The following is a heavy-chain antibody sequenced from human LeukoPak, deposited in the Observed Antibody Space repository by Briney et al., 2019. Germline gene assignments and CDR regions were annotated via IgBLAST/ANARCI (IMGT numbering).Heavy chain of an antibody. J-gene: IGHJ3*02. D-gene: IGHD3-16*01. V-gene: IGHV3-23*01. CDR1: GFTFSSYA. Sequence: AGGSLRLSCAASGFTFSSYAMSWVRQAPGKGLEWVSAISGSGGSTYYADSVKGRFTISRDNSKNTLYLQMNSLRAEDTAVHYCAKETDLGEPWDDAFDIWGQGTMVTVSS. CDR3: AKETDLGEPWDDAFDI. CDR2: ISGSGGST.